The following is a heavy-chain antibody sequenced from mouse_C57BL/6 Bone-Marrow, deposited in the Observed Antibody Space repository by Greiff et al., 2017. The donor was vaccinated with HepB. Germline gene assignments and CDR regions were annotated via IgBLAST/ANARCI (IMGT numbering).Heavy chain of an antibody. CDR2: IYPRDGST. V-gene: IGHV1-85*01. CDR3: ARWGDPAWFAY. J-gene: IGHJ3*01. Sequence: VQLKESGPELVKPGASVKLSCKASGYTFTSYDINWVKQRPGQGLEWIGWIYPRDGSTKYNEKFKGKATLTVDTSSSTAYMELHSLTSEDSAVYFCARWGDPAWFAYWGQGTLVTVSA. CDR1: GYTFTSYD.